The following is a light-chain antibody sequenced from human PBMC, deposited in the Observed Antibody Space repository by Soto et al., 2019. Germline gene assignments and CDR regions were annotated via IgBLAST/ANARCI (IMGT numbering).Light chain of an antibody. J-gene: IGKJ3*01. CDR1: HGLGNS. V-gene: IGKV1-27*01. CDR2: AAS. CDR3: QKYNGAPPLFT. Sequence: HRNQSPTSLYAPVGGRVTITCRGGHGLGNSLAWYQQKPGQVPKLVIFAASTLQSGVPSRFSGSGSATDFTLTINSLQPEDVATYCCQKYNGAPPLFTFGPGTKVDIK.